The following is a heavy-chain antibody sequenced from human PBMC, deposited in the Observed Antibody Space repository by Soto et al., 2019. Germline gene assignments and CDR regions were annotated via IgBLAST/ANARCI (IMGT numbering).Heavy chain of an antibody. V-gene: IGHV4-39*01. J-gene: IGHJ5*02. Sequence: QLQLQESGPGLVKPSETLSLTCTVSGGSISSSSYYWGWIRQPPGKGLEWIGSIYYSGSTYYNPSLKSRVTISVDTSKNQFSLKLSSVTAADTAVYYCARVCRLDWFDPWGQGTLVTVSS. CDR2: IYYSGST. D-gene: IGHD2-15*01. CDR3: ARVCRLDWFDP. CDR1: GGSISSSSYY.